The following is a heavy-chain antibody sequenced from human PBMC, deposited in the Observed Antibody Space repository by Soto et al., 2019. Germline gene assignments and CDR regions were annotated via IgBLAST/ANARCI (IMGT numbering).Heavy chain of an antibody. D-gene: IGHD3-10*01. CDR1: GFSLNTRGVG. Sequence: PTLVNPTQTLTLTCTFSGFSLNTRGVGVGWIRQPPGKALEWLALIYWDDDKRYSPSLRSRLTITKDTSKNQVVLTLTNMDPVDTATYYCAHIGISTWFTYWGQGTLVTVSS. V-gene: IGHV2-5*02. CDR2: IYWDDDK. J-gene: IGHJ4*02. CDR3: AHIGISTWFTY.